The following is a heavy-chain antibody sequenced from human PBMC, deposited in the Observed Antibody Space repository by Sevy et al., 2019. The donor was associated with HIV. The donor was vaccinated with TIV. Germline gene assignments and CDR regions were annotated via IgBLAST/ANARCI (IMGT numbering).Heavy chain of an antibody. CDR3: AKDLVGGGRNYYDSSGYYGWDYYGMDV. CDR2: ISSSGGST. Sequence: GGSLRLSCAASGFTFSSYDMSWVRQAPGKGLEWVSAISSSGGSTYYADSVKGRFTISRDNSKNTLYLQMNSLRAEDTAVYYCAKDLVGGGRNYYDSSGYYGWDYYGMDVWGQGSTVTVSS. J-gene: IGHJ6*02. CDR1: GFTFSSYD. V-gene: IGHV3-23*01. D-gene: IGHD3-22*01.